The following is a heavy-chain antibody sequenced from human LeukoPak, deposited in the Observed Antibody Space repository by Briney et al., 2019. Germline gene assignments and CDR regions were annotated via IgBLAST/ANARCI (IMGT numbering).Heavy chain of an antibody. CDR2: IYHSGST. V-gene: IGHV4-4*02. CDR3: ARLVPDAFDI. D-gene: IGHD6-13*01. CDR1: GGSISSADYF. Sequence: SETLSLTCTVSGGSISSADYFWSWVRQPPGKGLEWIGEIYHSGSTNYNPSLKSRVTISVDKSKNQFSLKLSSVTAADTAVYYCARLVPDAFDIWGQGTMVTVSS. J-gene: IGHJ3*02.